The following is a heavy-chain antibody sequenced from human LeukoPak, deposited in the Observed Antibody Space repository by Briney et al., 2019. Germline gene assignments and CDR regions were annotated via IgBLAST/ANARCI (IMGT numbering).Heavy chain of an antibody. D-gene: IGHD3-22*01. CDR1: GFTFSSYG. CDR2: ISYDGSNK. V-gene: IGHV3-30*03. CDR3: ARDQNFYDTTGEGYFQH. Sequence: GSLRLSCAASGFTFSSYGMHWVRQAPGKGLEWVAVISYDGSNKYYADSVKGRFTISRVNSKNTLYLQMNSLRADDAAVYYCARDQNFYDTTGEGYFQHWGQGTLVTVSS. J-gene: IGHJ1*01.